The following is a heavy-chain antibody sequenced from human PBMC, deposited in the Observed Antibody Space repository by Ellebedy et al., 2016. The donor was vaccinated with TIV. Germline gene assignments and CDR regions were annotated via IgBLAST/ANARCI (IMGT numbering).Heavy chain of an antibody. V-gene: IGHV3-7*03. J-gene: IGHJ4*02. CDR2: IHKDGSVE. CDR1: GFAFGTYW. Sequence: GESLKISCAASGFAFGTYWMTWVRQAPGKGLEWVANIHKDGSVEEYVDAGKGRFTISRDNAQNSLYLHMNNLRAEDTAVYYCARDPNSPGDTGYGDYWGQGVVVTVST. CDR3: ARDPNSPGDTGYGDY. D-gene: IGHD5-12*01.